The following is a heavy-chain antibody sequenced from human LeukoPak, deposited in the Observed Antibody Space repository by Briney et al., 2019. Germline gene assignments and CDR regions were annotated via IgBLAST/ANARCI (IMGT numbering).Heavy chain of an antibody. CDR1: GFTFNSYW. CDR2: IKQDGSEK. CDR3: ARDKERYFDWLWDAFDI. Sequence: GGSLRLSCAASGFTFNSYWMSWVRQAPGKGLEWVANIKQDGSEKYYVDSVKGRFTISRDNAKNSLYLQMNSLRAEDTAVYYCARDKERYFDWLWDAFDIWGQGTMVTVSS. D-gene: IGHD3-9*01. V-gene: IGHV3-7*01. J-gene: IGHJ3*02.